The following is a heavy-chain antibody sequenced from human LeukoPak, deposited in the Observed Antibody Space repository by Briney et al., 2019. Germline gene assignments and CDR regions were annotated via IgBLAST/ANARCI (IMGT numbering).Heavy chain of an antibody. V-gene: IGHV1-18*01. CDR3: ARVAVAKDTYSYWYFDL. CDR2: ISAYNGNT. Sequence: GASVKVSCKASGYTFTSYGISWVRQAPGQGLEWMGWISAYNGNTNYAQKLQGRVTMTTDTSTSTAYMELRSLRSDDTAVYYCARVAVAKDTYSYWYFDLWGRGTLVTVSS. J-gene: IGHJ2*01. CDR1: GYTFTSYG. D-gene: IGHD2-15*01.